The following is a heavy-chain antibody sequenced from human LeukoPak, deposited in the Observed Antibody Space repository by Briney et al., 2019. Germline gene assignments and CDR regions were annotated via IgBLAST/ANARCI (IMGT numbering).Heavy chain of an antibody. CDR3: AKGYSSGWWGAGDY. D-gene: IGHD6-19*01. J-gene: IGHJ4*02. Sequence: GGSLRLSCAASGFTFDDYAMHWVRQAPGKGLEWVSGISWNSGSIGYADSVTGRFTISRDNAKNSLYLQMNSLRAEDTALYYCAKGYSSGWWGAGDYWGQGTLVTVSS. CDR1: GFTFDDYA. V-gene: IGHV3-9*01. CDR2: ISWNSGSI.